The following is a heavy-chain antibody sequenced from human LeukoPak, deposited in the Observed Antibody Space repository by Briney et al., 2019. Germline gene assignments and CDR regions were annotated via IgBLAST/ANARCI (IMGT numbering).Heavy chain of an antibody. D-gene: IGHD3-22*01. Sequence: SETLSLTCTVSGGSISSYYWSWIRQPPGKGLEWVGYIYYSRSTNYNPSLKSRVTISVDTSKNQFSLKLSSVTAADTAVYYCARLLDYYDSSGPSAFDIWGQGTMVTVSS. J-gene: IGHJ3*02. CDR3: ARLLDYYDSSGPSAFDI. V-gene: IGHV4-59*08. CDR2: IYYSRST. CDR1: GGSISSYY.